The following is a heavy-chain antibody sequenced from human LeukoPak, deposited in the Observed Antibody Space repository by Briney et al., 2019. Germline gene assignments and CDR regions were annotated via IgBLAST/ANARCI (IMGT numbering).Heavy chain of an antibody. V-gene: IGHV4-4*02. Sequence: SETLSLTCAVSGGSISSNNWWGWVRQPPGKGLEWIGEIYHSGSPNYNPSLKSRVTISVDKSRNHFSLNLRSVTAADTAVYYCARAPYSSSWYEQDYWGQGTLVTVSS. J-gene: IGHJ4*02. CDR2: IYHSGSP. CDR3: ARAPYSSSWYEQDY. D-gene: IGHD6-13*01. CDR1: GGSISSNNW.